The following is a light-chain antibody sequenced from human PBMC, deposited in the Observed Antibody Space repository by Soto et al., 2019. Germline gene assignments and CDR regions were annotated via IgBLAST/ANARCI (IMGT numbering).Light chain of an antibody. CDR2: DVS. CDR1: SSDVGGYNY. Sequence: QSALTQPASVSGSPGQSITISCTGTSSDVGGYNYVSWYQQHPGKAPKLMIYDVSNRPSGVSNRFSGSKSGNTASLTISGLQAEDEADYYCNSYTSGTTLVFGTGTKVNVL. CDR3: NSYTSGTTLV. V-gene: IGLV2-14*03. J-gene: IGLJ1*01.